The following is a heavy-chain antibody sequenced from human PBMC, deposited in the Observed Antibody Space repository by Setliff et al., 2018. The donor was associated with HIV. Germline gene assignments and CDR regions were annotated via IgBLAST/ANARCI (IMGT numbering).Heavy chain of an antibody. CDR2: INHSGST. D-gene: IGHD3-3*01. J-gene: IGHJ4*02. CDR1: GGSFSGYY. V-gene: IGHV4-34*10. Sequence: SETLSLTCAVYGGSFSGYYWSWIRQPPGKGLEWIGEINHSGSTNYNPSLKSRVSMTWDSSISTAYMDLSRLKSDDTAVYYCASVFYDFWSASYSNIDYWGQGTLVTVSS. CDR3: ASVFYDFWSASYSNIDY.